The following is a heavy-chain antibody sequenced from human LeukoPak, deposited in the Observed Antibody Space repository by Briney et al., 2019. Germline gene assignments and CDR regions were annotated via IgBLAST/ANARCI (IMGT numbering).Heavy chain of an antibody. CDR2: INPSGGST. Sequence: ALVKVSCKASGYNFISYYMHWVRQAPGQGLEWMGIINPSGGSTSYAQKLQDRVTMTRDTSTSTVYMELSSLKSEDTAVYYCAREDVVLVDAVRYYYYGMDVWGQGTTVTVSS. CDR3: AREDVVLVDAVRYYYYGMDV. V-gene: IGHV1-46*01. J-gene: IGHJ6*02. CDR1: GYNFISYY. D-gene: IGHD2-8*01.